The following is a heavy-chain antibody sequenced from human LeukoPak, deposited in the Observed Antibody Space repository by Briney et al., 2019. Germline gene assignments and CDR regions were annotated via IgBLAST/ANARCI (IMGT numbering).Heavy chain of an antibody. Sequence: SETLSLTCTVSGGSISTSSYYWDWIRQPPGKGLEWIGSIYYSGNPYYNPSLKSRVTISVDTSKNQSSLKLSSVTAADTAVYYCAGPGYYYFDYWGQGTLVTVSS. CDR2: IYYSGNP. V-gene: IGHV4-39*01. D-gene: IGHD3-9*01. CDR3: AGPGYYYFDY. J-gene: IGHJ4*02. CDR1: GGSISTSSYY.